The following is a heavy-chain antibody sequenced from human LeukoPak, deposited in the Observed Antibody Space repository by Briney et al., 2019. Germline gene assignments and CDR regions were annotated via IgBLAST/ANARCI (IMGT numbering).Heavy chain of an antibody. D-gene: IGHD5-18*01. V-gene: IGHV1-8*01. J-gene: IGHJ3*02. Sequence: ASVKVSCKSSGYTFNSYDINWVRQATGQGLEWMGWMNPNSGNTGYAQKFQGRVTMTRNTSISTAYMELSSLRSEDTAVYYCARGRGPIQLWDNDAFDIWGQGTMVTVSS. CDR2: MNPNSGNT. CDR3: ARGRGPIQLWDNDAFDI. CDR1: GYTFNSYD.